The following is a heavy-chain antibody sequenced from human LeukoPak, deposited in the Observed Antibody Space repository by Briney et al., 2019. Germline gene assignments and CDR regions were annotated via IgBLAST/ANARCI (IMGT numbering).Heavy chain of an antibody. J-gene: IGHJ5*01. CDR2: MNEDGREK. V-gene: IGHV3-7*01. CDR3: ARGTDFRWLDS. D-gene: IGHD1/OR15-1a*01. CDR1: EFTFSFYW. Sequence: GGSLRLSCAATEFTFSFYWMGWFRQAPGKGLEWVANMNEDGREKHYADSVRGRFTISGDNVNNSLYLQMNSLRAEDTAVYYCARGTDFRWLDSWGQGTLVTVSS.